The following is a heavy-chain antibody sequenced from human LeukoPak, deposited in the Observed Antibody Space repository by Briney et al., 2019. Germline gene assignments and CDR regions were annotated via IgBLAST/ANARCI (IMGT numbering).Heavy chain of an antibody. V-gene: IGHV1-18*01. J-gene: IGHJ5*02. CDR1: GYTFTSYG. D-gene: IGHD3-10*01. Sequence: ASVKVSCKASGYTFTSYGISWVRQAPGQGLEWMGWISAYNGNTNYAQKFQGRVTMTEDTSTDTAYMELRSLRSEDAAVYYCATERAGITMVRSWFDPWGQGTLVTVSS. CDR2: ISAYNGNT. CDR3: ATERAGITMVRSWFDP.